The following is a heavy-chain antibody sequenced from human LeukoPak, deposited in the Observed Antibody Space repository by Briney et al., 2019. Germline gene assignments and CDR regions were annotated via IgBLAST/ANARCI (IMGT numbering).Heavy chain of an antibody. V-gene: IGHV4-61*02. D-gene: IGHD2-15*01. CDR1: GASTSSGDYY. Sequence: SETLSLTCIVSGASTSSGDYYCSWIRQPAGKGLEWIGRIHTSGSTNYNPSLRSRLTMSVDTSTDQFSLKLSAVTAADTAVYYCARVSGIVVVVAATPDSGAFDIWGQGTMVTVSS. J-gene: IGHJ3*02. CDR3: ARVSGIVVVVAATPDSGAFDI. CDR2: IHTSGST.